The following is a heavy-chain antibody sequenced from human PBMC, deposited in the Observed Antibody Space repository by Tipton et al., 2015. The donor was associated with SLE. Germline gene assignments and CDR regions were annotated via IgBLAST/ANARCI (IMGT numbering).Heavy chain of an antibody. D-gene: IGHD6-6*01. CDR3: ARGDSSSSVAFDI. J-gene: IGHJ3*02. V-gene: IGHV3-48*03. Sequence: SLRLSCAASGFTFSSYEMNWVRQAPGKGLEWVSYISSSGSTIYYADSVKGRFTISRDNAKNSLYLQMNSLRAEDTAVYYCARGDSSSSVAFDIWGQGTMVTVSS. CDR2: ISSSGSTI. CDR1: GFTFSSYE.